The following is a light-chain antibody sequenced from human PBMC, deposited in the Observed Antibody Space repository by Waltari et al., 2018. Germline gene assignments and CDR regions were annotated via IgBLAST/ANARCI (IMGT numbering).Light chain of an antibody. J-gene: IGKJ1*01. CDR1: QSVNSNY. CDR2: DAS. V-gene: IGKV3-20*01. Sequence: EIVLTQSPGTLSLSPGERATLSCRASQSVNSNYLAWYQHKPGQAPRLLINDASRRATGIPDRFSGSGSGTDCTLTISRLEPEDFAVYYCQRYGGSPPSTFGQGTKVEIK. CDR3: QRYGGSPPST.